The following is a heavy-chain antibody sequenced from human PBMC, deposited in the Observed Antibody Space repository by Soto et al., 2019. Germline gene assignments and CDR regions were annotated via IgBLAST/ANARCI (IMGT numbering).Heavy chain of an antibody. D-gene: IGHD3-9*01. CDR2: ISGSGGST. Sequence: PGGSLRLSCAASGFTFSSYAMSWVRQAPGKGLEWVSAISGSGGSTYYADSVKGRFTISRDNSKNTLYLQMNSLRAEDTAVYYCAKDLDILTGYYTPRDFYYYYGMDVWGQGTTVTVS. J-gene: IGHJ6*02. CDR3: AKDLDILTGYYTPRDFYYYYGMDV. CDR1: GFTFSSYA. V-gene: IGHV3-23*01.